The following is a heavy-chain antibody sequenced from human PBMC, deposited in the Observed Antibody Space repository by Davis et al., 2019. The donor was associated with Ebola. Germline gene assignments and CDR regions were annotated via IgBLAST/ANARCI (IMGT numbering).Heavy chain of an antibody. J-gene: IGHJ6*03. V-gene: IGHV4-59*01. CDR3: ARGVRVWRYYYYYMDV. D-gene: IGHD6-13*01. CDR1: GGSISSYY. Sequence: PSETLSLTCTVSGGSISSYYWSWIRQPPGKGLEWIGYIYYSGSTNYNPSLKSRVTISVDTSKNQFSLKLSSVTAADTAVYYCARGVRVWRYYYYYMDVWGKGTTVTVSS. CDR2: IYYSGST.